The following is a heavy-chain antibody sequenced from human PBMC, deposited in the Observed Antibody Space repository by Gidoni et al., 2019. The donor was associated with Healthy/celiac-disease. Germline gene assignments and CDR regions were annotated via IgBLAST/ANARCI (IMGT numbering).Heavy chain of an antibody. CDR2: IGTAVDT. J-gene: IGHJ6*02. D-gene: IGHD4-17*01. CDR1: GFPFSSYD. V-gene: IGHV3-13*01. Sequence: EVQLVESGGVLVQPVGSLGLSRAASGFPFSSYDRHWVRQATAKGLEWVLAIGTAVDTYYPGSVKGRFTISRENAKNSLYLQMSSLRAGDTAVYYCARVSDDGDYGMDVWGQGTTVTVSS. CDR3: ARVSDDGDYGMDV.